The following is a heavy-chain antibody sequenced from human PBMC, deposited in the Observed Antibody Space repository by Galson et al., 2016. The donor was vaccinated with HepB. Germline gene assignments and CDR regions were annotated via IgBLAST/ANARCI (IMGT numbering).Heavy chain of an antibody. CDR1: GFTFSSDG. Sequence: SLRLSCAASGFTFSSDGMHWVRQAAGKGLEWVAGIWFDGSRKYYADSVKGRFTVSRDNSKHTLYLQINNLRAEDTAVYYCARDGTTPREFAAFDIRGQGTVVPVSS. J-gene: IGHJ3*02. V-gene: IGHV3-33*01. CDR3: ARDGTTPREFAAFDI. CDR2: IWFDGSRK. D-gene: IGHD1-7*01.